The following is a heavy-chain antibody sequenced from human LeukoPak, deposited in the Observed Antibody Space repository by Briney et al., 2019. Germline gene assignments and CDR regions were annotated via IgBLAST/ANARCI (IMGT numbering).Heavy chain of an antibody. J-gene: IGHJ4*02. D-gene: IGHD3-10*01. Sequence: PSETLSLTCAVYGGSFSGYYWSWIRQPPGKGLEWIGEINHSGSTNYNPSLKGRVTISVDTSKNQFSLKLSSVTAADTAIYYCARDGEGDEGWDYWGQGTLVTVSS. V-gene: IGHV4-34*01. CDR1: GGSFSGYY. CDR3: ARDGEGDEGWDY. CDR2: INHSGST.